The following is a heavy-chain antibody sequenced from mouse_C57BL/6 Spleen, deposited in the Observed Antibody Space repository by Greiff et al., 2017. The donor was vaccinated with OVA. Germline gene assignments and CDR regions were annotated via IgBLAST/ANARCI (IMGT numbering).Heavy chain of an antibody. V-gene: IGHV1-54*01. D-gene: IGHD1-1*01. CDR3: ARSYYGSSYCDY. Sequence: QLQQSGAELVRPGTSVKVSCKASGYAFTNYLIEWVKQRPGQGLEWIGVINPGSGGTNYNEKFKGKATLTADKSSSTAYMQLSSLTSEDSAVYFCARSYYGSSYCDYWGQGTTLTVSS. CDR1: GYAFTNYL. J-gene: IGHJ2*01. CDR2: INPGSGGT.